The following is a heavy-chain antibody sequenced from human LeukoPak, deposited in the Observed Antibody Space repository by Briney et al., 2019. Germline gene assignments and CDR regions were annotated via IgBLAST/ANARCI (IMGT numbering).Heavy chain of an antibody. D-gene: IGHD3-3*01. V-gene: IGHV1-8*01. J-gene: IGHJ5*02. Sequence: ASVKVSCKASGYTFTSYDINWVQQATGQGLEWMGWMNPNSGNTGYAQKFQGRVTMTRNTSISTAYMELSSLRSEDTAVYYCARGDFWSGYYKGWFDPWGQGTLVTVSS. CDR2: MNPNSGNT. CDR1: GYTFTSYD. CDR3: ARGDFWSGYYKGWFDP.